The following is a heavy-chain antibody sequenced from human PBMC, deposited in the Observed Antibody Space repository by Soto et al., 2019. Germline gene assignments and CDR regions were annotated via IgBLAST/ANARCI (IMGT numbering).Heavy chain of an antibody. D-gene: IGHD6-19*01. J-gene: IGHJ4*02. Sequence: REALRLSWAAPGCIFSSCPMSWGRQAPGKGLEWVSAVRDSGGTTYYADSVKGRFTISRDNSKNTLYLQMNSLRVEDTAVYYCAKRFSAGWYCFDYWCQGT. CDR1: GCIFSSCP. CDR2: VRDSGGTT. CDR3: AKRFSAGWYCFDY. V-gene: IGHV3-23*01.